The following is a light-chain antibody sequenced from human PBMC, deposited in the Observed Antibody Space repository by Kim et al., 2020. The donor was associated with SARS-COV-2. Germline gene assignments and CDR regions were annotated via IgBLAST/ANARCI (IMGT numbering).Light chain of an antibody. CDR2: GAS. CDR1: QSISSTY. V-gene: IGKV3-20*01. Sequence: EIVLTQSPGTLSLSPGERATLSCRARQSISSTYLAWYQQRPGQAPRLLIYGASSRATGIPDRFCGSGSGTDFALAISRLEPVDFAVYYCQQCGSSPPYSFGQGTKLEI. CDR3: QQCGSSPPYS. J-gene: IGKJ2*03.